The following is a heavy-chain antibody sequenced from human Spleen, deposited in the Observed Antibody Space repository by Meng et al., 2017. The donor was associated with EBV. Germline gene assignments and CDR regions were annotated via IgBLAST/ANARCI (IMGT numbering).Heavy chain of an antibody. CDR1: GGSLSSHY. J-gene: IGHJ5*02. V-gene: IGHV4-34*01. CDR2: INHSGST. D-gene: IGHD6-25*01. Sequence: HLHQWSEGRSRPPETLSPTCPVYGGSLSSHYWSWFRQPPGKGLEWIGEINHSGSTNYKWSLESRVTISVDTSKTKLSLNLSSVTAADTAVYYCARSGIAAGVGWFDPWGQGTLVTVSS. CDR3: ARSGIAAGVGWFDP.